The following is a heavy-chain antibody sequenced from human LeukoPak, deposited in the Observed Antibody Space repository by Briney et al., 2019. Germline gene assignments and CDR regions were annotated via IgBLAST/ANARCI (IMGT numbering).Heavy chain of an antibody. CDR3: ARDGYSSGWFY. Sequence: PGGSLRLSCAASGFPFSDYYMSWIRQAPGKGLEWISYISGSGDTMYYADSVKGRFTISRDNAKNPLYLQVNSLRAEDTAVYYCARDGYSSGWFYWGQGTLVAVSS. J-gene: IGHJ4*02. CDR2: ISGSGDTM. CDR1: GFPFSDYY. D-gene: IGHD6-19*01. V-gene: IGHV3-11*01.